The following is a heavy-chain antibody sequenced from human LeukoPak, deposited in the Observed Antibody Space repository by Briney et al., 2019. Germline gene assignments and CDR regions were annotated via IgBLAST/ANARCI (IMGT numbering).Heavy chain of an antibody. CDR2: ISDNGGST. CDR3: AKDAELGSYYYVY. J-gene: IGHJ4*02. CDR1: GFTFSSYA. Sequence: PGGSLRLSCVASGFTFSSYAMNWVRQAPGKGLEWVSVISDNGGSTYYADSVKGRFTISRDNSKNTLYLQMNSLRAEDTAVYYCAKDAELGSYYYVYWGQGTLVAVSS. V-gene: IGHV3-23*01. D-gene: IGHD1-26*01.